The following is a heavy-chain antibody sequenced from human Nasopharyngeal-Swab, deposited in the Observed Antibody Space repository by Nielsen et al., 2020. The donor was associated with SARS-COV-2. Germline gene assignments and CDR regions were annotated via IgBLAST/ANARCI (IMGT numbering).Heavy chain of an antibody. CDR2: IEPIDSST. D-gene: IGHD1/OR15-1a*01. J-gene: IGHJ3*02. Sequence: VGQMPGRGLEGMGRIEPIDSSTNYSPSFQGHVTFSAAMSISTAYLQWTSLKASNTAMYYFARHRKSQNWNSVPITFDIWGQGTMVTVSS. V-gene: IGHV5-10-1*01. CDR3: ARHRKSQNWNSVPITFDI.